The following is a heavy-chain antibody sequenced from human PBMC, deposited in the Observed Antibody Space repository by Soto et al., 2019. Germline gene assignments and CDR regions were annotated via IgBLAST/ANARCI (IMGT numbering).Heavy chain of an antibody. CDR1: GFTFSTYS. CDR2: ISGGSKTI. D-gene: IGHD2-21*02. V-gene: IGHV3-48*02. Sequence: PGGSLRLSCAASGFTFSTYSMSWVRQAPGKGLEWASYISGGSKTIYYADSLRGRFTISRDNAKNPMTLQMNSLREEDPAVYYCARDRAPRGVTPSSLDSWGQGVLVTVS. J-gene: IGHJ4*02. CDR3: ARDRAPRGVTPSSLDS.